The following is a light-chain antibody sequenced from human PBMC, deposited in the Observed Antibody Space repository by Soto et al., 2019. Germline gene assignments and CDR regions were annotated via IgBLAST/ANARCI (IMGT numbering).Light chain of an antibody. CDR1: QSVSSN. CDR2: GAS. Sequence: EIVMTQSPATLSVSPGERATLSCRASQSVSSNLAWYQHKPGQAPRLLIYGASTRATGIPARFSGSGSGTDFTLTIISLQSEDFAVYYCQQYNNWPRTFGQGTKVEIK. J-gene: IGKJ1*01. CDR3: QQYNNWPRT. V-gene: IGKV3-15*01.